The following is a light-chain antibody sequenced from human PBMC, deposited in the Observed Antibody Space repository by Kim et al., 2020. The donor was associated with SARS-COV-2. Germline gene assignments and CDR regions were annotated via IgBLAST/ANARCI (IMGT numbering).Light chain of an antibody. CDR3: QSYDSSLSGSGV. V-gene: IGLV1-40*01. Sequence: VTIPCTRSSSNVGGGYDVHWYPQRPGTAPKLLIYGNSNRPSGVPDRFSGSKSGTSASLAITVLRAEDEADYYCQSYDSSLSGSGVFGAGTKVTVL. CDR2: GNS. J-gene: IGLJ1*01. CDR1: SSNVGGGYD.